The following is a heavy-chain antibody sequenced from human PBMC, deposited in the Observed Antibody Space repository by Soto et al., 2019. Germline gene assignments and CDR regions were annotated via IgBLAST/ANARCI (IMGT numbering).Heavy chain of an antibody. CDR2: INTDGSST. CDR1: GFTFSIFC. J-gene: IGHJ4*02. D-gene: IGHD6-13*01. V-gene: IGHV3-74*01. Sequence: GESLKISGSASGFTFSIFCMHWVLQAPGKGLVWVSRINTDGSSTTYADSVKCRFTISRDNAKNTLYLQMDSLRAEDTGVYYCTRDPGAYSSTWSFYFDSWGQGTLVTFSS. CDR3: TRDPGAYSSTWSFYFDS.